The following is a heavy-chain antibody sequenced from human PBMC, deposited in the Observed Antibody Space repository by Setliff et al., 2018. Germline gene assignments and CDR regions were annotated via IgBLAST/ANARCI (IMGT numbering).Heavy chain of an antibody. D-gene: IGHD5-18*01. CDR3: ARDNWVDSVMVTEKGEF. CDR2: ISGSGGST. V-gene: IGHV3-23*01. J-gene: IGHJ4*02. Sequence: PGGSLRLSCAASGFTFRTYAVTWVRQAPGKGLEWVSAISGSGGSTYYADSVKGRFTISRDNSENTLYLQMNSLRADDTAVYYCARDNWVDSVMVTEKGEFWGQGTLVTVSS. CDR1: GFTFRTYA.